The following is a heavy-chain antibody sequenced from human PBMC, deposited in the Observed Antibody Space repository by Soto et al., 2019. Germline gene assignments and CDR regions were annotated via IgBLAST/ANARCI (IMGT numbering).Heavy chain of an antibody. CDR3: AKWGGYYAHYAEIYF. Sequence: RLYCAGYGFRFGGYAMSWVRHAPGKGLEWSTGVSGGGTSTYYAGSVKGRFTISRDSSVVYLQMNSLRADDTAVYYCAKWGGYYAHYAEIYFCVRGTTVPVS. CDR1: GFRFGGYA. D-gene: IGHD1-26*01. J-gene: IGHJ6*02. V-gene: IGHV3-23*01. CDR2: VSGGGTST.